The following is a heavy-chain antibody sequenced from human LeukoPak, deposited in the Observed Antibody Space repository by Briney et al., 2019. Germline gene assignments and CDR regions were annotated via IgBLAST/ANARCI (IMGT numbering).Heavy chain of an antibody. V-gene: IGHV3-11*03. CDR1: GFTFSDYY. CDR3: ARNFQERYCSSTSCLNWFDP. D-gene: IGHD2-2*01. Sequence: PGGSLRLSCAASGFTFSDYYMSWIRQAPGKGLEWVPYISSSSSYTNYADSVKGRFTISRDNAKNSLYLQMNSLRAEDTAVYYCARNFQERYCSSTSCLNWFDPWGQGTLVTVSS. CDR2: ISSSSSYT. J-gene: IGHJ5*02.